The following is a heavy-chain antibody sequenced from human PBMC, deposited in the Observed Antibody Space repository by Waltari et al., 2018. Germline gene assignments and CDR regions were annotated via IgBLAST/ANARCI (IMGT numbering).Heavy chain of an antibody. Sequence: QVLPQQWGAGLLKPSETPSLTCVVYGGSSRGDYWNWIRQPPGKGLEWIGEIHPGGGTDYNQSLRSRVTISVETPKNQFSLRCTSVTAADTAVYYCVRGPDRAKQGYWGQGTLVSVSS. D-gene: IGHD3-22*01. CDR1: GGSSRGDY. CDR3: VRGPDRAKQGY. J-gene: IGHJ4*02. V-gene: IGHV4-34*01. CDR2: IHPGGGT.